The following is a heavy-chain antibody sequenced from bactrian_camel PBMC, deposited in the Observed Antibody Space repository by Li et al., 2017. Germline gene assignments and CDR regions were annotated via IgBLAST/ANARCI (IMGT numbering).Heavy chain of an antibody. D-gene: IGHD2*01. V-gene: IGHV3S54*01. J-gene: IGHJ4*01. CDR1: GDINSRVC. Sequence: HVQLVESGGGSVQAGGSLRLSCARSGDINSRVCVGWFRQSPGKEREGVASISPMTGITYYTDSVRGRFTISKDSARNTLYLQLNSLKTEDAAMYYCTRVEGSWLPEVWGQGTQVTVS. CDR3: TRVEGSWLPEV. CDR2: ISPMTGIT.